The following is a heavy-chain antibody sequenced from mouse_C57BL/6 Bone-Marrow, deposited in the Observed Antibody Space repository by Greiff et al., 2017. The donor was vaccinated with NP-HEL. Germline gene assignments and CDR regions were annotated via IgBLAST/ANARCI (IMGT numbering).Heavy chain of an antibody. Sequence: EVKLMESGGGLVKPGGSLKLSCAASGFTFSDYGMHWVRQAPEKGLEWVAYISSGSSTIYYADPVKGRFTISRDNAKNTLFLQMTSLRSEDTAMYYCARLGTAMDYWGQGTSVTVSS. CDR3: ARLGTAMDY. V-gene: IGHV5-17*01. CDR1: GFTFSDYG. CDR2: ISSGSSTI. J-gene: IGHJ4*01. D-gene: IGHD2-14*01.